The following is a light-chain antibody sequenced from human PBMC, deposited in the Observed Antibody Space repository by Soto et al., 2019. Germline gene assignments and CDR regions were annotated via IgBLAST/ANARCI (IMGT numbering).Light chain of an antibody. CDR2: DVS. J-gene: IGKJ4*01. CDR3: QQRSNWPLT. Sequence: EIVLTQSPATLSLSPGERATLSCRASQSVRGYLAWYRQKPGQAPRLLIYDVSNRATGIPARFSGSGSGTDFTLTISSLEPEDFAVYYCQQRSNWPLTFGGGTKVDIK. CDR1: QSVRGY. V-gene: IGKV3-11*01.